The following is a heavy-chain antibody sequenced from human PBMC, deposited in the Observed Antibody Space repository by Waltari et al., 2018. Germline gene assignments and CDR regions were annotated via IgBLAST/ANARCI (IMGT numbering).Heavy chain of an antibody. Sequence: QVQLVQSGAEVKKPGASVKVSCKASGYTFTSYYMHWVRQAPGQGLEWMGIINPSGGSTSYAQKFQGRVTMTRDTSTSTVYMELSSLRSEDTAVYYCAREGVGAARDWPVAFDIWGQGTMVTVSS. CDR3: AREGVGAARDWPVAFDI. J-gene: IGHJ3*02. CDR2: INPSGGST. CDR1: GYTFTSYY. V-gene: IGHV1-46*01. D-gene: IGHD6-6*01.